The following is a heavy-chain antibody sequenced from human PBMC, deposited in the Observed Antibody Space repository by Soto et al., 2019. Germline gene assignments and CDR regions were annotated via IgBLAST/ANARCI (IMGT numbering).Heavy chain of an antibody. CDR2: ISAYNGNT. D-gene: IGHD3-22*01. V-gene: IGHV1-18*01. CDR1: GYTFTSYG. Sequence: QVQLVQSGAEVKKPGASVKVSCKASGYTFTSYGISWVRQAPGQGLEWMGWISAYNGNTNYAQKLQGRVTMTTDTSTSTAYMELRSLRSDDTAVYYCARVLGYDSSGYLGYYFDYWGQGTLVTVPS. J-gene: IGHJ4*02. CDR3: ARVLGYDSSGYLGYYFDY.